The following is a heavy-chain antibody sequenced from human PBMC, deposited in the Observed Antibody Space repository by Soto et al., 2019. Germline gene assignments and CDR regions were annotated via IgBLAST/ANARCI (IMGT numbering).Heavy chain of an antibody. J-gene: IGHJ6*02. CDR3: ARVRSGAYYYYYGMDV. CDR1: GYSISIGYY. CDR2: IYHSGST. D-gene: IGHD3-10*01. Sequence: PSETLSLTCAVSGYSISIGYYCGCIRQPPGKGLEWIGSIYHSGSTYYNPSLKSRVTISVDTSKNQFSLKLSSVTAADTAVYYCARVRSGAYYYYYGMDVWGQGTTVTVSS. V-gene: IGHV4-38-2*01.